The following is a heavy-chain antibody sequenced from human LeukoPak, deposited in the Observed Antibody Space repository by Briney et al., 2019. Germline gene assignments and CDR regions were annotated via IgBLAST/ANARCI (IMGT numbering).Heavy chain of an antibody. CDR3: ASGPGRGGY. CDR2: IYYTGRT. D-gene: IGHD3-16*01. J-gene: IGHJ4*02. V-gene: IGHV4-59*08. Sequence: SETLSLTCTVSGESISSDNWSWIRQPPGKGLEWMGYIYYTGRTNYNPSLKSRVTISIDTSKNQFSLELSSVTAADTAVYYCASGPGRGGYWGQGTLVTVSS. CDR1: GESISSDN.